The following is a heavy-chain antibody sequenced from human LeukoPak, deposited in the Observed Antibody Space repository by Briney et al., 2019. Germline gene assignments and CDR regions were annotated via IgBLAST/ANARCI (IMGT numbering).Heavy chain of an antibody. V-gene: IGHV3-48*04. J-gene: IGHJ4*02. Sequence: GGSLRLPCAASGFTFNNYAMNWVRQTPGGSLEGESFIGISSGPLLYADSVKGRFTISRDNAKASVYLQMNRLRAEDMAVYYCARAKGYTSSYSFDYWGQGILVTVS. CDR3: ARAKGYTSSYSFDY. D-gene: IGHD3-10*01. CDR2: IGISSGPL. CDR1: GFTFNNYA.